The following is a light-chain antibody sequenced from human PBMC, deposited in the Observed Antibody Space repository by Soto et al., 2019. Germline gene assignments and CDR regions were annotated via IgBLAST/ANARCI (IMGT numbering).Light chain of an antibody. V-gene: IGKV3-20*01. CDR1: ERIYSAY. J-gene: IGKJ5*01. Sequence: VVLPQSPGTLSLSRGERATLSCRASERIYSAYLGWYQQKPGQAPRLLIYGTSSRATGIPDRFSGSGSGTDFTLTISRLEPEDFAVYYCQQYGNSPITFGQGTRLEIK. CDR3: QQYGNSPIT. CDR2: GTS.